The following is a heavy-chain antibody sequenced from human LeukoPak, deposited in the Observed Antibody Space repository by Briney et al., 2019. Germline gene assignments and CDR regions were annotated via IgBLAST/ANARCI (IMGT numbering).Heavy chain of an antibody. J-gene: IGHJ4*02. CDR1: GYTFTSYD. D-gene: IGHD3-16*02. CDR2: MNPNSGNT. V-gene: IGHV1-8*01. Sequence: ASVKVSCKASGYTFTSYDINWVRQATGQGLEWMGWMNPNSGNTGYAQKFQGRVTMTRNTSISTAYMELSSLRSEDTAVYYCARGRITFGGVIVIQYFHYCGQGTLVTVSS. CDR3: ARGRITFGGVIVIQYFHY.